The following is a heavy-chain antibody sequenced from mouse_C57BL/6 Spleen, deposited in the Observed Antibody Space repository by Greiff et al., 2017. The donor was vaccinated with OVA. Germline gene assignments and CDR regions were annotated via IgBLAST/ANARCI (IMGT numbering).Heavy chain of an antibody. D-gene: IGHD2-4*01. J-gene: IGHJ3*01. CDR3: ARDDYFPFAY. CDR2: LSYDGSN. CDR1: GYSITSGYY. Sequence: EVQLQESGPGLVKPSQSLSLTCSVTGYSITSGYYWNWIRQFPGNKLEWMGYLSYDGSNNYNPSLKNRISITRDTSKNQFFLKLNAVTTEDTATYYCARDDYFPFAYWGQGTLVTVSA. V-gene: IGHV3-6*01.